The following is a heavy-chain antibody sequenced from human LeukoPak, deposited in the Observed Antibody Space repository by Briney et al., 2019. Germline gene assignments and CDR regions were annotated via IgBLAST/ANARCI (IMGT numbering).Heavy chain of an antibody. J-gene: IGHJ4*02. CDR1: GHTLTICA. V-gene: IGHV1-3*01. D-gene: IGHD5-24*01. CDR2: INPKRGGT. CDR3: ATERDGYNYGLDY. Sequence: ASVSVSYKACGHTLTICAVHCVPHAPGQGLEWMGCINPKRGGTNYAQKFQGGVTITSDTSPSTPYMELRTLISEDTPVYFCATERDGYNYGLDYWGQGTLVTVSS.